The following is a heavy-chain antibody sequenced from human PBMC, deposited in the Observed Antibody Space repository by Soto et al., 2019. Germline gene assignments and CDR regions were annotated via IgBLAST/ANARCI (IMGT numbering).Heavy chain of an antibody. J-gene: IGHJ6*03. CDR2: INHNGST. Sequence: SETLSLTCTVSGGSISPYYWSWIRQPPGKGLEWIGDINHNGSTNYNPSLKSRVTISVDTSKNQFSLKLSSVTAADTAVYYCARGPCSSTSCYAFYYYYYMDVWGKGTTVTVSS. D-gene: IGHD2-2*01. CDR3: ARGPCSSTSCYAFYYYYYMDV. V-gene: IGHV4-59*12. CDR1: GGSISPYY.